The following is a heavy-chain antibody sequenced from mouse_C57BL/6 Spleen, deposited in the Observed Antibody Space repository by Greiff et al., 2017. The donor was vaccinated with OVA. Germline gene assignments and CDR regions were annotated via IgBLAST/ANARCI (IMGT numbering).Heavy chain of an antibody. CDR1: GYTFTDYN. Sequence: VQLQQSGPELVKPGASVKMSCKASGYTFTDYNMHWVKQSHGKSLEWIGYINPNNGGTSYNQKFKGKATLTVNKSSSTAYMELRSLTSEDSAVYYCARFIYYYGSSPDYFDYWGQGTTLTVSS. J-gene: IGHJ2*01. CDR3: ARFIYYYGSSPDYFDY. D-gene: IGHD1-1*01. V-gene: IGHV1-22*01. CDR2: INPNNGGT.